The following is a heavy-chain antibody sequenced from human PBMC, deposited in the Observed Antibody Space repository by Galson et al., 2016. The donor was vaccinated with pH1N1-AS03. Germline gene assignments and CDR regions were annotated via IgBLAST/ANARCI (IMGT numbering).Heavy chain of an antibody. V-gene: IGHV1-69*04. D-gene: IGHD6-6*01. CDR1: GGTFSTNG. J-gene: IGHJ4*02. CDR3: ARERDSSSSSIFVY. Sequence: KASGGTFSTNGFTWVRQAPGQGLEWMGRIIPMLGRGNYAQKFQGRVTIIADISTSTTYMELSNLTSEDTAIYYCARERDSSSSSIFVYWGQGTQVTVSS. CDR2: IIPMLGRG.